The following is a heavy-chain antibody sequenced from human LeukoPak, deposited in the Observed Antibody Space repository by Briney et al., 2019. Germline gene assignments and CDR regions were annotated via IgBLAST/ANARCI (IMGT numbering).Heavy chain of an antibody. D-gene: IGHD2-15*01. CDR1: GVTFSTYG. J-gene: IGHJ4*02. CDR3: ARDQTPFY. V-gene: IGHV3-30*03. CDR2: ISYDGSNK. Sequence: GGSLRLSCAASGVTFSTYGMHWVRQAPGKGLEWVAVISYDGSNKYYADSVKGRFTISRDNAKSSMWLQMNSLRDEDTAVYYCARDQTPFYWGQGSLVTVSS.